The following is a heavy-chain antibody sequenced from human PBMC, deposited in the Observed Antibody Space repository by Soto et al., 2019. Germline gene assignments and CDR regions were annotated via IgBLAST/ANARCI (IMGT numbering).Heavy chain of an antibody. J-gene: IGHJ4*02. CDR3: AGLDTSMVKTPGY. D-gene: IGHD5-18*01. CDR2: ISYDGSNK. CDR1: GFTFSSYG. V-gene: IGHV3-30*03. Sequence: GGSLRLSCAASGFTFSSYGMHWVRQAPGKGLEWVAVISYDGSNKYYADSVKGRFTISRDNSKNTLYLQMNSLRAEDTAVYYCAGLDTSMVKTPGYWGQGTLVTVSS.